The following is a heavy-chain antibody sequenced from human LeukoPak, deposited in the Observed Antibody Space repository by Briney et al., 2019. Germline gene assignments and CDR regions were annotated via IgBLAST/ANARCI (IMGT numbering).Heavy chain of an antibody. Sequence: ASVKVSCKASGYTFTSYAMNWVRQAPGQGLEWMGWINTNTGNPTYAQGFTGRFVFSLDTSVSTAYLQISSLKAEDTAVYYCASPDIVVVPAATYYYGMDVWGQGTTVTVSS. CDR3: ASPDIVVVPAATYYYGMDV. V-gene: IGHV7-4-1*02. D-gene: IGHD2-2*01. CDR2: INTNTGNP. CDR1: GYTFTSYA. J-gene: IGHJ6*02.